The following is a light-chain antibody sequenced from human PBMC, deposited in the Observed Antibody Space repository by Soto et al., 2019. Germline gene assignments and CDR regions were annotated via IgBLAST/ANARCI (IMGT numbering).Light chain of an antibody. J-gene: IGKJ4*01. CDR2: GAS. Sequence: IVLTQSPATLSLSPGERATLSCRASPSVLTSLAWYQQKPGQAPRLLIYGASTTASGIPARFSGSGSGTDFTLTINSLEPEDFAVYYCQQRSNWPPRTLGGGNKVESK. CDR1: PSVLTS. CDR3: QQRSNWPPRT. V-gene: IGKV3-11*01.